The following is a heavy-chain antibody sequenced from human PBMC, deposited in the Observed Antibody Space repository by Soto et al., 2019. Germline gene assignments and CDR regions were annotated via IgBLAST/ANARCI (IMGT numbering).Heavy chain of an antibody. CDR1: GYTFTSYY. Sequence: QVQLVQSGAEVKKPGASVKVSCKASGYTFTSYYIHWVRQAPGQGVEWMGVINPSGGSTSFAQNFQCRVTMTRDTSTSTVYMELSSLRSEDTAVYYCVRQSTPTSWFDPWGQGTLVTVSP. CDR2: INPSGGST. D-gene: IGHD2-2*01. V-gene: IGHV1-46*03. J-gene: IGHJ5*02. CDR3: VRQSTPTSWFDP.